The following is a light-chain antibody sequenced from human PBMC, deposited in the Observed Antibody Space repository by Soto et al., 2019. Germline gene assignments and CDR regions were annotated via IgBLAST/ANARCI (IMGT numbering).Light chain of an antibody. Sequence: IVLTQSPGTLSLSPGERATLSCRASQSVSSPYLACYQQKPGQAPRLLMYETSSRATGIPDRFSGSGSGTDFTLTISRLEPEDFAVYFCQQYGSSPITFGQGTRLEMK. J-gene: IGKJ5*01. CDR2: ETS. CDR3: QQYGSSPIT. V-gene: IGKV3-20*01. CDR1: QSVSSPY.